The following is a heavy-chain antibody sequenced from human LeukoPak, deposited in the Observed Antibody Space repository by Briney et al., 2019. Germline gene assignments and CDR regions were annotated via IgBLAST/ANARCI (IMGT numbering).Heavy chain of an antibody. V-gene: IGHV3-23*01. CDR2: ISGSGHIT. CDR1: GFIFRDFS. Sequence: GGSLRLSCSVSGFIFRDFSMSWVRQAPGRGLEWVSTISGSGHITFYADSVKGRFTISSDNSKNTLYLQMNSLRAEDTAVYYCANFLSGSYHFDYWGQGTLVTVSS. J-gene: IGHJ4*02. CDR3: ANFLSGSYHFDY. D-gene: IGHD1-26*01.